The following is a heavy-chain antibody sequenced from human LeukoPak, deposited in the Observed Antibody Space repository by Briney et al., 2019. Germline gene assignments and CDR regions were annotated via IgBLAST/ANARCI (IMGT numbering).Heavy chain of an antibody. CDR3: ARHRDYYDSSGYWPEYYFDY. D-gene: IGHD3-22*01. CDR2: IYNSGST. J-gene: IGHJ4*02. V-gene: IGHV4-39*01. CDR1: GGSISSSSYY. Sequence: SETLSLTCTVSGGSISSSSYYWGWIRQPPGTGLEWIGSIYNSGSTYYNPSLKSRVTISVDTSKNQFSLKLSSVTAADTAVYYCARHRDYYDSSGYWPEYYFDYWGQETLVTVSS.